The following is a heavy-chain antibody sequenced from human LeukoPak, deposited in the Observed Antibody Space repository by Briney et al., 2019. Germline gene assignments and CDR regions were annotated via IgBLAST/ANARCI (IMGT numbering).Heavy chain of an antibody. V-gene: IGHV1-2*06. CDR3: AREPHYDFWSGRAEYNWFDP. D-gene: IGHD3-3*01. CDR1: GYTFTGYY. J-gene: IGHJ5*02. CDR2: INPNSGGT. Sequence: ASVKVSCKASGYTFTGYYMHWVRQAPGQGLEWMGRINPNSGGTNYAQKFQGRVTMTRDTSISTAYMELSRLRSDDTAVYYCAREPHYDFWSGRAEYNWFDPWGQGTLDTVSS.